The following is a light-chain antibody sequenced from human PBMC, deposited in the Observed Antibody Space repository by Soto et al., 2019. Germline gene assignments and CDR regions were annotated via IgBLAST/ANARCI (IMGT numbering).Light chain of an antibody. Sequence: QSVLTQPRSVSGSPGQSVTISCTGTSSDVGGYNYVSWYQQNPGKAPKLMIYDVSKRPSGVPDRFSGSKSGNTASLTISGLQSEDEADYYCCSYAGTYTFVVFGGGIKLTVL. J-gene: IGLJ2*01. CDR2: DVS. CDR3: CSYAGTYTFVV. V-gene: IGLV2-11*01. CDR1: SSDVGGYNY.